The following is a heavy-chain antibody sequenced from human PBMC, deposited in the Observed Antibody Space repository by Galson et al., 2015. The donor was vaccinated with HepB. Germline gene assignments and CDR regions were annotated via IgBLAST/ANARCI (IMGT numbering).Heavy chain of an antibody. D-gene: IGHD6-6*01. V-gene: IGHV3-30*18. Sequence: SLRLSCAASGLTFSSHGMHWVRQAPGKGLEWVALILDDGSEKFYGDSVKGRFSISRDNSKSTLHLQMNSLRPEDTAVYYCAKMYSSSSYWGNSEYYGMDVWGRGTTVTVSS. CDR2: ILDDGSEK. J-gene: IGHJ6*02. CDR3: AKMYSSSSYWGNSEYYGMDV. CDR1: GLTFSSHG.